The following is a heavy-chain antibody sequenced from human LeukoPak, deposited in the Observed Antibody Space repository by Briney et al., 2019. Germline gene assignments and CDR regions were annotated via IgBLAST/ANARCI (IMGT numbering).Heavy chain of an antibody. J-gene: IGHJ4*02. V-gene: IGHV1-69*05. CDR2: IIPIFGTA. D-gene: IGHD1-26*01. CDR3: ARHYPMGEYYFDY. Sequence: SVKVSCKASGGTLSSYAISWVRQAPGQGLEWMGGIIPIFGTANYAQKFQGRVTITTDESTSTAYMELSSLRSEDTAVYYCARHYPMGEYYFDYWGQGTLVTVSS. CDR1: GGTLSSYA.